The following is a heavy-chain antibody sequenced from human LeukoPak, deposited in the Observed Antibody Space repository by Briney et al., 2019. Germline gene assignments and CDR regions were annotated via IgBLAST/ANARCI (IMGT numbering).Heavy chain of an antibody. V-gene: IGHV4-34*01. D-gene: IGHD3-10*01. Sequence: PSETLSLTCAVYGGSFSGYYWSWILQPPGKGLEWIGEINHSGSTNYNPSLKSRVTISVDTSKNQFSLKLSSVTAADTAVYYCARGTALWFGELRWFDPWGQGTLVTVSS. J-gene: IGHJ5*02. CDR1: GGSFSGYY. CDR2: INHSGST. CDR3: ARGTALWFGELRWFDP.